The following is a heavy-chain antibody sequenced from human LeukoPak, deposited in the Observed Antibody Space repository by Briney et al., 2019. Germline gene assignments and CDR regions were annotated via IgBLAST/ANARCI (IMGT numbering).Heavy chain of an antibody. Sequence: GGSLRLSCAASGFTFSDQYMDWVRQAPGKGLEWVGRIKNKANSYTTEYAASVKGRFTISRDDSKTSLYLQMNSLKTEDTAVYYCAGDRTLAAILNWGQGTLVTVSS. J-gene: IGHJ4*02. CDR1: GFTFSDQY. D-gene: IGHD2-15*01. CDR3: AGDRTLAAILN. V-gene: IGHV3-72*01. CDR2: IKNKANSYTT.